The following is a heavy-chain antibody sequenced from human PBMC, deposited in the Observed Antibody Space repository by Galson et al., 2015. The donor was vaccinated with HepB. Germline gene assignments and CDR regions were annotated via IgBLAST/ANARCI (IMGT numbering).Heavy chain of an antibody. V-gene: IGHV4-39*07. CDR2: IYYSXTT. J-gene: IGHJ4*02. CDR1: DGSIITDTYY. Sequence: ETLSXTCTVSDGSIITDTYYWAWIRQPPGKGXEWIGSIYYSXTTYYNPSLKSRLTMSVDTSKNQFSLKLTFVTAADTAVYYCARAKEGRGYFDYWGQGTLVTVSS. CDR3: ARAKEGRGYFDY. D-gene: IGHD3-10*01.